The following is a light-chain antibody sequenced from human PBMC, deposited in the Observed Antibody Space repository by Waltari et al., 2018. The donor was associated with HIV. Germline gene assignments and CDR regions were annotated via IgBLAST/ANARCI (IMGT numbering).Light chain of an antibody. J-gene: IGKJ2*01. V-gene: IGKV2-30*02. CDR2: KVS. CDR1: ESLLHSDGNTY. CDR3: MQGTHSPPYT. Sequence: DVVMTPSPLSLPVTLGQPASISCRSSESLLHSDGNTYFTWFQQRPGQSPRPLIYKVSNRDSGVPDRFSGSGSGTDFTLKISRVEAEDVGVYYCMQGTHSPPYTFGQGTKLEIK.